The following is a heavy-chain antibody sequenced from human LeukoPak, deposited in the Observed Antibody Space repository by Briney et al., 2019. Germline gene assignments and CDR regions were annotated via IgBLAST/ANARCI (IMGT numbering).Heavy chain of an antibody. V-gene: IGHV3-49*04. J-gene: IGHJ4*02. CDR2: IRSKAYGGTT. CDR1: GFTFGDYV. D-gene: IGHD3-16*01. CDR3: AKSPGGRHHN. Sequence: GGSLRLSCTASGFTFGDYVMSWVRQAPGKGLEWVGFIRSKAYGGTTKNAASVKGRFTISRDDSRSIAYLQMNSLRAEDTAVYYCAKSPGGRHHNWGQGTLVTVSS.